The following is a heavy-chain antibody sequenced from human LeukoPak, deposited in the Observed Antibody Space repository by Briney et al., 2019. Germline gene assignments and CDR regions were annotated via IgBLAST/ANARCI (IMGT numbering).Heavy chain of an antibody. CDR3: AKDPRRDGYNSYFDY. D-gene: IGHD5-12*01. Sequence: PGGSLRLSCAASGFTFSSYAMSWVRQAPGKGLEWVSAISGSGGSTYYADSVKGRFTISRDNSKNTLYLRMNSLRAEDTAVYYCAKDPRRDGYNSYFDYWGQGTLVTVSS. CDR2: ISGSGGST. CDR1: GFTFSSYA. V-gene: IGHV3-23*01. J-gene: IGHJ4*02.